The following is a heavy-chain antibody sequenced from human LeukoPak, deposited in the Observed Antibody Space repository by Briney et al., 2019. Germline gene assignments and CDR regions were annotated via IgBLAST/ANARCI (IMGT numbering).Heavy chain of an antibody. D-gene: IGHD6-13*01. V-gene: IGHV3-30*02. Sequence: TGGSLRLSCAASGFTFSSYGMHWVRQAPGKGLEWVAFIRYDGSNKYYVDSVKGRFTISRDNSKKTLFLQMNSLRPEDTAMYYCAKGLASIAAAGTPIDFWGQGTLVIVSS. CDR3: AKGLASIAAAGTPIDF. CDR1: GFTFSSYG. J-gene: IGHJ4*02. CDR2: IRYDGSNK.